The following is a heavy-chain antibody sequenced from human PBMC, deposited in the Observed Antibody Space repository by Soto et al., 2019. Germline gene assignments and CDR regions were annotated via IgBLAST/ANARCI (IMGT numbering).Heavy chain of an antibody. Sequence: GGSLRLSCAASGFTFSSYGMHWVRQAPGKGLEWVAVISYDGSNKYYADSVKGRFTISRDNSKNTLYLQMNSLRAEDTAVYHCAMLDIVVVPAALKPNYYYYGMDVWGQGTTVTVSS. CDR3: AMLDIVVVPAALKPNYYYYGMDV. CDR2: ISYDGSNK. V-gene: IGHV3-30*03. J-gene: IGHJ6*02. D-gene: IGHD2-2*03. CDR1: GFTFSSYG.